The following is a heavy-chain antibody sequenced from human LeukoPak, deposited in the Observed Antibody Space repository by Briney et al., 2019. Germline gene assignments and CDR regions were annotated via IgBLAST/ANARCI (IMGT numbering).Heavy chain of an antibody. CDR1: GFTFSNYA. J-gene: IGHJ4*02. D-gene: IGHD2-21*02. CDR2: ISYDGNFK. CDR3: ARGQDIVVVAATLDH. Sequence: PGRSLKLSCAASGFTFSNYAVHWVHQAPGKGLEWVAIISYDGNFKYYADSVKGRFTISRDNSKNTLYLQMNSLRPEDTAVYYCARGQDIVVVAATLDHWGQGTLVTVSS. V-gene: IGHV3-30-3*01.